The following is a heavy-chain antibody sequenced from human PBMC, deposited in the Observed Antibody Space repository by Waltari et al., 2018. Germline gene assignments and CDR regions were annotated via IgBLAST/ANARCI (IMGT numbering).Heavy chain of an antibody. J-gene: IGHJ2*01. V-gene: IGHV3-33*06. D-gene: IGHD2-21*01. Sequence: QVQLVESGGGVVKPGESLALSCAAYGFSLSNSGVPWLRPVPGKGLEWLAVFWYDGSKQDYADSVRGRSTISRDTSTSTVSLHMNSLRVEDTAVYYCAKDGHLFGCFWYFDFWGRGTLVTVS. CDR1: GFSLSNSG. CDR2: FWYDGSKQ. CDR3: AKDGHLFGCFWYFDF.